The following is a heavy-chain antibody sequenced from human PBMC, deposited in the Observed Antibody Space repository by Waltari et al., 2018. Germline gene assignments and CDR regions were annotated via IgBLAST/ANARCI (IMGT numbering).Heavy chain of an antibody. CDR3: ARAAITGTGFDF. V-gene: IGHV3-48*03. CDR1: GFTFTTYE. D-gene: IGHD1-20*01. CDR2: ISSSGTSI. J-gene: IGHJ4*02. Sequence: EMQLVESGGGLVQPGGSLRLSCAASGFTFTTYEMNWVRQATGKGLEWISYISSSGTSIYYRDSVKGRFTISRDNAQDSLYLQMNSLRAEDTAVYYCARAAITGTGFDFWGQGSLVTVSS.